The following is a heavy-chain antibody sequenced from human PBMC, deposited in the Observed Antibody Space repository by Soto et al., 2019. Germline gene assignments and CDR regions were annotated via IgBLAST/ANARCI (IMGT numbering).Heavy chain of an antibody. V-gene: IGHV1-69*18. J-gene: IGHJ6*02. CDR1: GGTFSSYA. CDR3: ARVVMTTVPASYYYGMDV. CDR2: IIPFIGTA. D-gene: IGHD4-4*01. Sequence: QVQLVQSGAEVKKPGSSVTVSCKASGGTFSSYAISWVRQAPGQGLEWMGRIIPFIGTANYAQKFQGRVTITPDESTSTAYMELTSLRSEDTAVYYCARVVMTTVPASYYYGMDVCGQGTTVTVSS.